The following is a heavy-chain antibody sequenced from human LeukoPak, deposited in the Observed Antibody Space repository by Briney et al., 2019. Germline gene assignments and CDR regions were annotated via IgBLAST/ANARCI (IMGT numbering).Heavy chain of an antibody. CDR2: ISGSGGST. D-gene: IGHD3-10*01. J-gene: IGHJ4*02. V-gene: IGHV3-23*01. CDR1: GFTFSSYA. CDR3: AKYEASRTTVRDSSFDY. Sequence: PGGSLRLSCAASGFTFSSYAMSWVRQAPGKGLEWVSAISGSGGSTYYADSVKGRFTISRDNSKNTLYLQMNSLRAEDTAVYYCAKYEASRTTVRDSSFDYWGQGTLVTVSS.